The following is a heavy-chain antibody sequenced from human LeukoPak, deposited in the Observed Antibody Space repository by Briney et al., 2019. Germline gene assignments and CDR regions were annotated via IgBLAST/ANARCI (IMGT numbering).Heavy chain of an antibody. CDR3: AKDGVEPGPLFDY. CDR2: INWNGRSR. V-gene: IGHV3-20*04. J-gene: IGHJ4*02. CDR1: GFTFDDYG. D-gene: IGHD6-6*01. Sequence: GGSLRLSCAASGFTFDDYGLTWARQVPGKGLEWVSGINWNGRSRSYAGSVKGRFTVSRDNAKNSLYLQMNSLRAEDTALYYCAKDGVEPGPLFDYWGQGTLVTVSS.